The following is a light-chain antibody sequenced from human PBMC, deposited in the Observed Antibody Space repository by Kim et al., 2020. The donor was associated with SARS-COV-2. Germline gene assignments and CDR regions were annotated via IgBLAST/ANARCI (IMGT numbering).Light chain of an antibody. Sequence: IVLTQSPAPLSLSPGERATLSCGASQSVNSIYLAWYQQKPGQAPRLLIFGASSRDTGIPDRFSGRGSETDFTLTINRLEPEDFAVYYCQQDGDSPLTFGQGTKVDIK. J-gene: IGKJ1*01. CDR1: QSVNSIY. CDR2: GAS. CDR3: QQDGDSPLT. V-gene: IGKV3-20*01.